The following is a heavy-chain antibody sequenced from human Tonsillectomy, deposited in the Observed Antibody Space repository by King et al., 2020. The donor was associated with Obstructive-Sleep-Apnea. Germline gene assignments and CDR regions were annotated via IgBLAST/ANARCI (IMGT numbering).Heavy chain of an antibody. CDR1: GGSISSYY. D-gene: IGHD7-27*01. Sequence: VPLQESGPGLVKPSETLSLTCTVSGGSISSYYWSWLRQPPGKGLEWIGYIYYSGSTNYNPSLKSRVTISVDTSKNQFSLKLSSVTAADTAVYYCASGPDWGRYFDYWGQGTLVTVSS. CDR2: IYYSGST. V-gene: IGHV4-59*01. J-gene: IGHJ4*02. CDR3: ASGPDWGRYFDY.